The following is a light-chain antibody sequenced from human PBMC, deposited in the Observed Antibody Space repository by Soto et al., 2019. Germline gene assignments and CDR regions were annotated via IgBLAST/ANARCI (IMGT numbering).Light chain of an antibody. CDR1: QSISSY. J-gene: IGKJ4*01. Sequence: DIQMTQSPSSLSASVGDIVTITCRASQSISSYLNWYQQKPGKAPKLLIYAASSLQSVAPSRFTGSGSGPNFTLTISSLKTAVFATYDCQQRYSPPITFGGGTQVEIK. CDR2: AAS. CDR3: QQRYSPPIT. V-gene: IGKV1-39*01.